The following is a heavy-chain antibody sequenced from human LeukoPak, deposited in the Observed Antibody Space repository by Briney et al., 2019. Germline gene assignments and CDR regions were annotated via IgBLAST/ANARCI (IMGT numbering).Heavy chain of an antibody. D-gene: IGHD1-7*01. J-gene: IGHJ6*03. CDR1: EFTFSSYS. CDR2: ISSDGSTI. Sequence: GGSLRLSCAASEFTFSSYSMNWVRQAPGKGLEWVSYISSDGSTIYYADSVKGRLTISRDNAKHSLYLQMNSLRAEDTAVYYRARGHSWNSYYYYYMDVWGKGTTVTVSS. V-gene: IGHV3-48*04. CDR3: ARGHSWNSYYYYYMDV.